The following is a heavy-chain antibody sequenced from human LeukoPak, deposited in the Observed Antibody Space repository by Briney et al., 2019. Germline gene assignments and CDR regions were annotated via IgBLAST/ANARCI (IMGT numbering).Heavy chain of an antibody. V-gene: IGHV1-24*01. CDR1: GYTLTELS. CDR3: ATVPSPYDSSGYYLHAFDI. CDR2: FDPEDGET. Sequence: GASVKVSCKVSGYTLTELSMHWVRQAPGKGLEWMGGFDPEDGETIYAQKFQGRVTMTEDTSTDTVYMELSSLRSEDTAVYYCATVPSPYDSSGYYLHAFDIWGQGTMVTASS. D-gene: IGHD3-22*01. J-gene: IGHJ3*02.